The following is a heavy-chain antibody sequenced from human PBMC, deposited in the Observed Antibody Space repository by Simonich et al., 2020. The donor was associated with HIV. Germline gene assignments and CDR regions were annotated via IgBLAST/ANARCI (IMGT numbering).Heavy chain of an antibody. J-gene: IGHJ1*01. V-gene: IGHV3-49*03. CDR3: TSSDYDSSDYYYRYFQH. CDR1: GFTFGDYA. CDR2: IRSKAYGGTT. Sequence: EVQLVESGGGLVQPGRSLRLSCTASGFTFGDYAMSWFRQAPGEGLEWVGFIRSKAYGGTTEYAASVKGRFTISRDDSKSIAYLQMNSLKTEDTAVYYCTSSDYDSSDYYYRYFQHWGQGTLVTVSS. D-gene: IGHD3-22*01.